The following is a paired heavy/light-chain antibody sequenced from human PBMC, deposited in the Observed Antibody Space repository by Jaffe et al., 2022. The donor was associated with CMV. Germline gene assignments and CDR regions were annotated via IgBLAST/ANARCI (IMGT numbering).Heavy chain of an antibody. CDR1: GGSISSTTYY. V-gene: IGHV4-39*02. J-gene: IGHJ6*02. CDR2: MYYSGST. D-gene: IGHD3-10*01. Sequence: QLQLQESGPGLVKPSETLSLTCTVSGGSISSTTYYWVWIRQSPGKGLEWIANMYYSGSTSYNPSLKSRVTMSVDTSKNHFSLKMTSVTAADTAVYYCARRPGGYGMDVWGQGTTVTVSS. CDR3: ARRPGGYGMDV.
Light chain of an antibody. Sequence: DIQMTQSPSTLSASVGDRVTITCRASQDISNWLAWYQQKPGKAPKLLIYKASSLESGVPSRFSGSGSGTEFSLTISSLQPDDFATYYCQQYNTFSGMFGQGTKVEVK. CDR2: KAS. J-gene: IGKJ1*01. CDR3: QQYNTFSGM. V-gene: IGKV1-5*03. CDR1: QDISNW.